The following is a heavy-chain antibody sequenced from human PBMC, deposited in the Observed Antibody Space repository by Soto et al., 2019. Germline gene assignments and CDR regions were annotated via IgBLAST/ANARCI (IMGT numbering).Heavy chain of an antibody. CDR2: ISGSGGGT. J-gene: IGHJ5*02. CDR1: GFTFSSYA. D-gene: IGHD3-10*01. CDR3: AKDGMVRGVNWFDP. Sequence: GGSLRLSCAASGFTFSSYAMSWVRQAPGKGLEWVSAISGSGGGTYYADSVKGRFTISRDNSKNTLYLQMNSLRAEDTAVYYCAKDGMVRGVNWFDPWGQGTLVTVSS. V-gene: IGHV3-23*01.